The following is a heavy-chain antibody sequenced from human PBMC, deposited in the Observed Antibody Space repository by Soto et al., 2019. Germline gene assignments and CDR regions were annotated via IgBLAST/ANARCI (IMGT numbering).Heavy chain of an antibody. D-gene: IGHD6-13*01. CDR1: GFTFSSYV. CDR2: ISGSGGTT. J-gene: IGHJ5*02. CDR3: AKDGSSWSFNWFDP. Sequence: GGSLRLSCAASGFTFSSYVMSWVRQAPGKGLEWVSAISGSGGTTYYADSVKGRFTISRDNSKNTLYLQMNSLRADDTALYYCAKDGSSWSFNWFDPWGQGTLVTVS. V-gene: IGHV3-23*01.